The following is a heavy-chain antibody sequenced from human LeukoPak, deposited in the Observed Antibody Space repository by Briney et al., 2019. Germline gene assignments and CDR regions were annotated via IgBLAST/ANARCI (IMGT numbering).Heavy chain of an antibody. D-gene: IGHD4-17*01. CDR3: ARTTVATSRPYYYYGMDV. J-gene: IGHJ6*02. CDR2: IIPIFGTA. CDR1: GGTFSSYA. Sequence: SVKVSCKASGGTFSSYAISWVRQAPGQGLEWMGGIIPIFGTANYAQKFQGRVTITADESTSTAYMELSSLRSEDTAVYYCARTTVATSRPYYYYGMDVWGQGTTVTVSS. V-gene: IGHV1-69*13.